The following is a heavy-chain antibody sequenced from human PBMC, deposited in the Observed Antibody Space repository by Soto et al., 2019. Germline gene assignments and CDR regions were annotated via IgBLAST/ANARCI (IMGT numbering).Heavy chain of an antibody. CDR2: INHSGST. Sequence: SETLSLTCAVYGGSFSGYYWSWIRQPPGKGLEWIGEINHSGSTNYNPSLKSRVTISVDTSKNQFSLKLSSVTAADTAVYYCARDGPSYCSSTSCHIPYYYYGMDVWGQGTTVTVSS. CDR1: GGSFSGYY. CDR3: ARDGPSYCSSTSCHIPYYYYGMDV. J-gene: IGHJ6*02. D-gene: IGHD2-2*02. V-gene: IGHV4-34*01.